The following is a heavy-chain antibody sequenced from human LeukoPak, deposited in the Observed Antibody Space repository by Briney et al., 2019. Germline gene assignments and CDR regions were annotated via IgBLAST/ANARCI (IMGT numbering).Heavy chain of an antibody. D-gene: IGHD3-10*01. CDR3: ATEGYYYGFDI. CDR2: ISSSSSYI. Sequence: GGSLRLSCAASGFTFSAYSMNWARQAPGKGLEWVSCISSSSSYIYYADSVKGRLTISRDNAKNSLYLQMNSLRAEDTAVYYCATEGYYYGFDIWGQGTMVTVSS. CDR1: GFTFSAYS. V-gene: IGHV3-21*01. J-gene: IGHJ3*02.